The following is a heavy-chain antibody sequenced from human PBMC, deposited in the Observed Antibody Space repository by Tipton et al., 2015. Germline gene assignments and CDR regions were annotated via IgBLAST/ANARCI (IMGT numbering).Heavy chain of an antibody. Sequence: SLRLSCAGSGVTFSSYWMSWVRQAPGKGLEWVANIKQDGSEKYYVDSVKGRFTISRDNANNSLYLQMNSLRAEDTAVYYCARYSYDRVLGLEWFDPWGQGILVTVSS. CDR2: IKQDGSEK. J-gene: IGHJ5*02. CDR3: ARYSYDRVLGLEWFDP. V-gene: IGHV3-7*01. CDR1: GVTFSSYW. D-gene: IGHD3-22*01.